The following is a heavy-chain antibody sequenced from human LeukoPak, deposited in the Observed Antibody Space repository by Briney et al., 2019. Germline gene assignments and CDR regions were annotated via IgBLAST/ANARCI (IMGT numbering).Heavy chain of an antibody. CDR1: GFTFSGSA. CDR2: IRSKATSYAT. D-gene: IGHD3-22*01. Sequence: GGSLRLSCAASGFTFSGSAMHWVRQASGKGLEWVGRIRSKATSYATAYAASVKGRFTISRDDSKNTAYLKMNSLKTEDTAVYYCTRPHYDSSGYYYAFDYWGQGTLVTVSS. CDR3: TRPHYDSSGYYYAFDY. V-gene: IGHV3-73*01. J-gene: IGHJ4*02.